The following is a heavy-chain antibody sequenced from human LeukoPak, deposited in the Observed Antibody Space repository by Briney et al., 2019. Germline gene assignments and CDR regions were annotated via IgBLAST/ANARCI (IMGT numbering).Heavy chain of an antibody. Sequence: VASVKVSCKVSGYTLTELSMHWVRQAPGKGLEWMGGFDPEDGETIYAQKFQGRVTMTEDTSTDTAYMELSSLRSEDTAVYYCATRLLGYWSGGSCYCNWFDPWGQGTLVTVSS. D-gene: IGHD2-15*01. CDR1: GYTLTELS. CDR3: ATRLLGYWSGGSCYCNWFDP. V-gene: IGHV1-24*01. CDR2: FDPEDGET. J-gene: IGHJ5*02.